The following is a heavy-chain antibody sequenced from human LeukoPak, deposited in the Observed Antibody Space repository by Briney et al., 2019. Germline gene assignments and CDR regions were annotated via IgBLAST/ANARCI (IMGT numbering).Heavy chain of an antibody. J-gene: IGHJ4*02. V-gene: IGHV3-21*01. Sequence: GGSLRLSCAASGFTFSSYSMNWVRQAPGKRLEWVSSISSSSSYIYYADSVKGRFTISRDNAKNSLYLQMNSLRAEDTAVYYCARDFRQLVPNFDYWGQGTLVTVSS. CDR1: GFTFSSYS. CDR2: ISSSSSYI. CDR3: ARDFRQLVPNFDY. D-gene: IGHD6-6*01.